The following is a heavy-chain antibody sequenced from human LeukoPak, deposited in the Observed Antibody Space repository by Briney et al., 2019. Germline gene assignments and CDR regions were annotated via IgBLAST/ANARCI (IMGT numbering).Heavy chain of an antibody. Sequence: PSETLSLTCAVYGGSFSGYYWSWIRQPPGKGLEWIGEINHSGSTNYNPSLKSRVTISVDTSKNQFSLKLSSVTAADTAVYYCARHGHPYYYYYMDVWGKGTTVTISS. CDR3: ARHGHPYYYYYMDV. CDR1: GGSFSGYY. V-gene: IGHV4-34*01. CDR2: INHSGST. J-gene: IGHJ6*03.